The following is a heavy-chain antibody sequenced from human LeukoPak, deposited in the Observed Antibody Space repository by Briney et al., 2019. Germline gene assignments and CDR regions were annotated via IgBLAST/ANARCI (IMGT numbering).Heavy chain of an antibody. CDR3: ARVGGYCSSTSCP. V-gene: IGHV4-59*01. J-gene: IGHJ5*02. CDR1: GGSISGYY. D-gene: IGHD2-2*01. CDR2: IYYSGST. Sequence: SETLSLTCTVSGGSISGYYWTWIRQPPGKGLEWIGYIYYSGSTNYNPSLKSRVTISVDTSKNQFSLKLSSVTAADTAVYYCARVGGYCSSTSCPWSQGTLVTVSS.